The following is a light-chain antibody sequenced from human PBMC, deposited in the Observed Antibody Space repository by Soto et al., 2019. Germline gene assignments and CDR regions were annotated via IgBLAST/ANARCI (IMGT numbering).Light chain of an antibody. J-gene: IGLJ1*01. Sequence: QSVLTQPPSASGTPGQRVFISCSGSSSNIGTNYVSWYQQLPGTAPKPLIYDNDKRPSGIPDRFSGSKSGTSATLGITGLQTGDEADYYCGTWDTSLTAYVFGTGTKVTVL. V-gene: IGLV1-51*01. CDR3: GTWDTSLTAYV. CDR1: SSNIGTNY. CDR2: DND.